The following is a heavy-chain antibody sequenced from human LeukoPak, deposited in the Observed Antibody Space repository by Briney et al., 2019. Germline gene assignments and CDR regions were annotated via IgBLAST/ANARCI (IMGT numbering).Heavy chain of an antibody. CDR3: ARDRSQRDSSGYYGDNWFDP. V-gene: IGHV3-74*01. CDR2: INSDGSSA. J-gene: IGHJ5*02. D-gene: IGHD3-22*01. Sequence: GGSLRLSCAASGFTFGSYWMHWVRQAPGKGLVWVPRINSDGSSASYADSVKGRFTISRDNAKNTLYLQMNSLRAEDTAVYYCARDRSQRDSSGYYGDNWFDPWGQGTLVTVSS. CDR1: GFTFGSYW.